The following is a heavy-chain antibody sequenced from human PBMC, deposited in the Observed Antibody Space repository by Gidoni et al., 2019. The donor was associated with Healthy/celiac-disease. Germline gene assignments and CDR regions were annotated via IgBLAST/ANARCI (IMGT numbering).Heavy chain of an antibody. V-gene: IGHV1-46*01. D-gene: IGHD1-26*01. CDR2: INPSGGST. J-gene: IGHJ4*02. CDR3: ARSSRIVGATGGGY. Sequence: VQLVQSGAEVKKPGASVKVSCKASVYTFTSYYMHWVRQAPGQGLEWMGRINPSGGSTSYAKKFQGRVTMTRDTSTSTVYMELSSLRSEDTAVYYCARSSRIVGATGGGYWGQGTLVTVSS. CDR1: VYTFTSYY.